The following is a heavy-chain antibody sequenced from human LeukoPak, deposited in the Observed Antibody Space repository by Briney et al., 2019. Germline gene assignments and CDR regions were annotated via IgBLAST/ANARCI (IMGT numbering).Heavy chain of an antibody. J-gene: IGHJ6*03. CDR3: ARGLQTYYDFWTPWEYYYYMDV. V-gene: IGHV1-8*03. CDR2: MNPNSGNT. D-gene: IGHD3-3*01. Sequence: ASVKVSCKASGGTFSSYAINWVRQATGQELEWMGWMNPNSGNTGYAQKFQGRVTITRNTSISTAYMELSSLRSEDTAVYYCARGLQTYYDFWTPWEYYYYMDVWGKGTTVTVSS. CDR1: GGTFSSYA.